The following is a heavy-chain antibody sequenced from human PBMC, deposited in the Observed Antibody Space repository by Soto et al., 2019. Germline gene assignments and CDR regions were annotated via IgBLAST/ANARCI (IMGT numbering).Heavy chain of an antibody. J-gene: IGHJ5*02. CDR2: IYYSGST. V-gene: IGHV4-59*08. CDR1: GGSISSYY. D-gene: IGHD3-10*01. CDR3: ARHGSGSWFDP. Sequence: QVQLQESGPGPVKPSETLSLTCTVSGGSISSYYWSWIRQPPGKGLEWIGYIYYSGSTNYNPSLKSRVTISVDTSKNQFALKLSSVTAADTAVYYCARHGSGSWFDPWGQGTLVTVSS.